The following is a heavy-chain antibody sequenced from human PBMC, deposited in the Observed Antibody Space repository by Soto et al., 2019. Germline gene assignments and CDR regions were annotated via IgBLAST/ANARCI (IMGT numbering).Heavy chain of an antibody. CDR1: GFIFSDYW. CDR3: ARARWELLNNGLDI. CDR2: IKHDGSEK. Sequence: GGSLRLSCAGSGFIFSDYWMSWVRQAPGKGLEWVANIKHDGSEKEYVDSLKGRVTISRDNAKNSLFLQLNFLRAEDTAVYYCARARWELLNNGLDIWGQGTMVTVSS. V-gene: IGHV3-7*01. J-gene: IGHJ3*02. D-gene: IGHD2-15*01.